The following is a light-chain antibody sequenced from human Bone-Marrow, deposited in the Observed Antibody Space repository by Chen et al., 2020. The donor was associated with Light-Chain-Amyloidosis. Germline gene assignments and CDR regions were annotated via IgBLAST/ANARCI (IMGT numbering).Light chain of an antibody. V-gene: IGLV3-21*02. CDR3: QVWDRSSDRPV. CDR2: DDS. Sequence: SYVLTQPSSVSVAPGQTATIACGGNNIGSTSVHWYQQTPGQAPRLVVYDDSDRPSGIPARLSGSSSGNTATLTISRVEAGDEADYYCQVWDRSSDRPVFGGGTKLSVL. J-gene: IGLJ3*02. CDR1: NIGSTS.